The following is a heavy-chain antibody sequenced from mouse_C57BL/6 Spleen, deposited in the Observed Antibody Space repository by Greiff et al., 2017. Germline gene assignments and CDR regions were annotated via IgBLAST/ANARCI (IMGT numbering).Heavy chain of an antibody. CDR3: ARWVYGSSYADLYLDY. J-gene: IGHJ2*01. Sequence: VQLQQPGAELVRPGSSVKLSCKASGYTFTSYWMHWVKQRPIQGLEWIGNIDPSDSETHYNQKFKDKATLTVDKSSSTAYMQLSSLTSEDSAVYYCARWVYGSSYADLYLDYWGQGTTLTVSS. CDR2: IDPSDSET. D-gene: IGHD1-1*01. CDR1: GYTFTSYW. V-gene: IGHV1-52*01.